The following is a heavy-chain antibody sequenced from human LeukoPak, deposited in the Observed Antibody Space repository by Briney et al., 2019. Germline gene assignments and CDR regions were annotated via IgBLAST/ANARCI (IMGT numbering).Heavy chain of an antibody. Sequence: PGGSLRLSCAASGFTFSSNWMHWVRQAPGKGLVWVSRINEDGSNTNYADSVKGRSTIFRDNAKNTLYLQMNSLRAEDTAVYYCVRDLGGRSGHWGQGTLVTVSS. D-gene: IGHD1-26*01. CDR2: INEDGSNT. J-gene: IGHJ4*02. V-gene: IGHV3-74*01. CDR3: VRDLGGRSGH. CDR1: GFTFSSNW.